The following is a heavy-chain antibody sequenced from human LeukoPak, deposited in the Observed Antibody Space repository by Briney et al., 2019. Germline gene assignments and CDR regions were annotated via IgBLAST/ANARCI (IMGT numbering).Heavy chain of an antibody. CDR2: ISYDGSNK. CDR3: ARYCSRSTCQGSSYYFGMDV. CDR1: GFTFSSYG. V-gene: IGHV3-30*03. D-gene: IGHD2-15*01. J-gene: IGHJ6*02. Sequence: GGSLRLSCAASGFTFSSYGMHWVRQAPGKGLEWVAVISYDGSNKYYADSVKGRFTISRDNSKNTLFLQMDSLRAEDTAVFYCARYCSRSTCQGSSYYFGMDVWGQGTTVTVSS.